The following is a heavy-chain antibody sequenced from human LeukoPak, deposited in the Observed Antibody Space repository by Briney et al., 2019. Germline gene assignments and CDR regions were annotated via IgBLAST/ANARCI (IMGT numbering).Heavy chain of an antibody. CDR1: GGTFSSYA. Sequence: ASVKVSCKASGGTFSSYAISWVRQAPGQGLEWMGRIIPILGIANYAQKFQGRVTITADKSTSTAYMELSSLRSEDTAVYYCARGPRYCGGDCYKFDYWGQGTLVTVSS. CDR3: ARGPRYCGGDCYKFDY. CDR2: IIPILGIA. D-gene: IGHD2-21*02. V-gene: IGHV1-69*04. J-gene: IGHJ4*02.